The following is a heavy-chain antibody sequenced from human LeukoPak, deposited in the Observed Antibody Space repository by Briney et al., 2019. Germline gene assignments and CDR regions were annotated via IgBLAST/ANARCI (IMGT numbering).Heavy chain of an antibody. V-gene: IGHV3-74*01. CDR2: IDIDGSTT. D-gene: IGHD5-24*01. Sequence: GGSLRLSCAASEFTFSNSLMHWVRQVPGKGLVWVARIDIDGSTTHYADSVKGRFTISRDNAKNTLYLQMNILRAEDTAVYYCVRDRDGYNYWGQGTLVTVSS. CDR3: VRDRDGYNY. CDR1: EFTFSNSL. J-gene: IGHJ4*02.